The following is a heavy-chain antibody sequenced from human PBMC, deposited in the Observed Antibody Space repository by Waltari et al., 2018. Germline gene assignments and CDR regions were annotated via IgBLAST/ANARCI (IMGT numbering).Heavy chain of an antibody. CDR1: GGSFSGYY. J-gene: IGHJ6*02. Sequence: QVQLQQWGAGLLKPSETLSLTCAVYGGSFSGYYWSWIRQPPGKGLEWIGEINHSGSTNYNPSLKSRVTISVDTSKNQFSLKLSSVTAADTAVYYCARGGIPYYYYGMDVWGQGTTVTVSS. D-gene: IGHD2-21*01. V-gene: IGHV4-34*01. CDR3: ARGGIPYYYYGMDV. CDR2: INHSGST.